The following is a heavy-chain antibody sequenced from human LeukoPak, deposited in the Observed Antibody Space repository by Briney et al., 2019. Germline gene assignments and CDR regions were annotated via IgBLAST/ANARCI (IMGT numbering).Heavy chain of an antibody. J-gene: IGHJ3*02. CDR3: ASTVTAYDAFDI. CDR2: LYSGGST. V-gene: IGHV3-53*01. CDR1: GFSVSSDY. D-gene: IGHD4-17*01. Sequence: GGSLRLSCVASGFSVSSDYMTWVRQAPGKGLEWVSVLYSGGSTYYAASVKGRFTISRDNSKNTLYLQMNSLRAEDTAVYYCASTVTAYDAFDIWGQGTMVTVSS.